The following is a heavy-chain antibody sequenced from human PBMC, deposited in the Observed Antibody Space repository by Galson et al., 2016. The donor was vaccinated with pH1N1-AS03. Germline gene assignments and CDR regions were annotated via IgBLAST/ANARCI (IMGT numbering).Heavy chain of an antibody. CDR3: VGGIGRGQTGGFDI. V-gene: IGHV1-46*01. J-gene: IGHJ3*02. CDR2: INPSDGGT. D-gene: IGHD1-1*01. CDR1: GYTFTRYY. Sequence: SVKVSCKASGYTFTRYYMHWVRKAPGQGLEWMGIINPSDGGTSFAQKFQGRVNMTRDTSTSTVYMELSSLRSEDTAVYHCVGGIGRGQTGGFDIWGQGTMVTVSS.